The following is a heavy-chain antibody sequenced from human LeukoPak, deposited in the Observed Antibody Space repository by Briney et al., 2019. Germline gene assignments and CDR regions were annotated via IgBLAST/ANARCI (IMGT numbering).Heavy chain of an antibody. D-gene: IGHD3-10*01. V-gene: IGHV4-59*01. CDR1: GGSISSYY. CDR2: IYYSGST. J-gene: IGHJ6*03. Sequence: SETLSLTCTVSGGSISSYYWSWIRQPPGKGLEWIGYIYYSGSTNYNPSLKSRVTISVDTSKNQFSLKLSSVTAADTAVYYCAREGRNYYDYYYYCMDVWGKGTTVTVSS. CDR3: AREGRNYYDYYYYCMDV.